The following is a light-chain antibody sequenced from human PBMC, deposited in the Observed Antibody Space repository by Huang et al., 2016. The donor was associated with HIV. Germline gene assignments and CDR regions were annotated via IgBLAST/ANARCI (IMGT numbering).Light chain of an antibody. Sequence: EIVLTQSPGTLSLSPGERATLSCRASQSLSSNYLAWYQQKPGQAPRLLIYAASNRATGIPDRFRGSGSGTDFTLTITRLEPEDFAVYSCQQYVASPYTFGQGTKLEIK. V-gene: IGKV3-20*01. CDR1: QSLSSNY. CDR3: QQYVASPYT. J-gene: IGKJ2*01. CDR2: AAS.